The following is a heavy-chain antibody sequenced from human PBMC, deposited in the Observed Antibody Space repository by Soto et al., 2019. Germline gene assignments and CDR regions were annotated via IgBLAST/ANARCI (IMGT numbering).Heavy chain of an antibody. CDR3: ARGLIAAAGTSDY. D-gene: IGHD6-13*01. V-gene: IGHV3-48*01. Sequence: ESGGGLVQPGGSLRLSCAASGFTFSSYSMNWVRQAPGKGLEWVSYISSSSSTIYYADSVKGRFTISRDNAKNSLYLQMNSLRAEDTAVYYWARGLIAAAGTSDYWGQGTLVTVSS. CDR1: GFTFSSYS. J-gene: IGHJ4*02. CDR2: ISSSSSTI.